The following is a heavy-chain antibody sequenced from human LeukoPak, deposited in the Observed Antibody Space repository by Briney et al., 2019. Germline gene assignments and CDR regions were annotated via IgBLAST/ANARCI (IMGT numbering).Heavy chain of an antibody. J-gene: IGHJ4*02. CDR3: ARDRGIIVVPAAMLFDY. CDR2: IYYSGST. V-gene: IGHV4-39*07. Sequence: SETLSLTCTVSGGSISSSSNYWGWIRQPPGKGLEWIGSIYYSGSTYYNPSLKSRVTISVDTSKNQISLKLSSVTAADTAVYYCARDRGIIVVPAAMLFDYWGQGTLVTVSS. D-gene: IGHD2-2*01. CDR1: GGSISSSSNY.